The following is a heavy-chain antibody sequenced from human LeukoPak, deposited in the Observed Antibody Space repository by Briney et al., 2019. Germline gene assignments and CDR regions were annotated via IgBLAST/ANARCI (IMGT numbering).Heavy chain of an antibody. CDR2: ISGSGGST. Sequence: GGSLRLSCAASGFTFSSYAMSWVRQAPGKGLEWVSAISGSGGSTYYADSVKGRFTISRDNSKNTLYLQMNSLRAEDTAVYYCSALTDPYYFDYWGQGTLVTVSS. J-gene: IGHJ4*02. CDR1: GFTFSSYA. CDR3: SALTDPYYFDY. V-gene: IGHV3-23*01.